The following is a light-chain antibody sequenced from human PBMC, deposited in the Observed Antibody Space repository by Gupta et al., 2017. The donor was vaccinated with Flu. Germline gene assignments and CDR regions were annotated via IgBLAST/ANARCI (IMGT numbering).Light chain of an antibody. Sequence: DIVMTQSPDSLAVSLGERATINCKSSQSVLYSSNNKNYLAWYQQKPGQPPKLLIYWASTRESGVLDRFSGSGSGTDFTLTISSLQAEDVAVYYCQQYYSTPTFGQGTKVEIK. CDR2: WAS. V-gene: IGKV4-1*01. CDR3: QQYYSTPT. J-gene: IGKJ1*01. CDR1: QSVLYSSNNKNY.